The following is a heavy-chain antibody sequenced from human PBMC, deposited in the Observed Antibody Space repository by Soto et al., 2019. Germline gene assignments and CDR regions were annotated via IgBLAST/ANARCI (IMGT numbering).Heavy chain of an antibody. D-gene: IGHD3-16*01. CDR1: GFTFSDHY. V-gene: IGHV3-72*01. CDR2: TKDKANSYTA. J-gene: IGHJ4*02. Sequence: EVQLVESGGGLVQPGGTLRLSCVASGFTFSDHYIDWVRQAPAKGLEWVGRTKDKANSYTAEYAASVKGRFTISRDDSKHTLYLQMNSLKTEDTAVYYCTTEGALPGPDFDYWGQGTLVTVSS. CDR3: TTEGALPGPDFDY.